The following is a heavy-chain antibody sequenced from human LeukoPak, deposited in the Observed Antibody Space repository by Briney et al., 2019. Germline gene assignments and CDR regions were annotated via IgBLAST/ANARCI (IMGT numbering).Heavy chain of an antibody. D-gene: IGHD2-2*01. Sequence: ASVKLSCKASGGTFSSYAISWVRQAPGQGLEWMGGIIPIFSTANYAQKFQGRVTITADESTSTAYMELSSLRSEDTAVYYCARDRIRFDQLEAFDIWGQGTMVTVSS. CDR2: IIPIFSTA. CDR3: ARDRIRFDQLEAFDI. V-gene: IGHV1-69*13. J-gene: IGHJ3*02. CDR1: GGTFSSYA.